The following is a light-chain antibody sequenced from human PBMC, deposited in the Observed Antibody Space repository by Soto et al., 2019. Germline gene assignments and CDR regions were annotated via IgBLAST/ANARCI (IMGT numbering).Light chain of an antibody. CDR1: QSISSW. Sequence: DIQMTQSPSSVTASVGDRVTITCRASQSISSWLAWYQQKPGKAPKLLIYAAATLASGVPARFSGIGSGTHFTLTISSLQPEDFGTYYCQRANSSPRTFGQGTKVDFK. CDR3: QRANSSPRT. V-gene: IGKV1-12*01. CDR2: AAA. J-gene: IGKJ1*01.